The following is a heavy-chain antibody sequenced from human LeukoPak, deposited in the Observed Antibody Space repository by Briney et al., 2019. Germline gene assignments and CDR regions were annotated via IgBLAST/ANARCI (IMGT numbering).Heavy chain of an antibody. D-gene: IGHD4-11*01. Sequence: GGSLRLSCAASGFTFSNAWMSWVRQAPGKGLEWVSAISGSGGSTYYADSVKGRFTISRDNSKNTLYLQMNSLRAEDTAVYYCAKVNSNYAGFDYWGQGTLVTVSS. CDR3: AKVNSNYAGFDY. CDR1: GFTFSNAW. CDR2: ISGSGGST. V-gene: IGHV3-23*01. J-gene: IGHJ4*02.